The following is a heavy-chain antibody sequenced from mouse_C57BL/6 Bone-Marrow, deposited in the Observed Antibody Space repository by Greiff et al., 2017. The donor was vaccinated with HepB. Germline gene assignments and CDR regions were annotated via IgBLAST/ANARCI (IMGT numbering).Heavy chain of an antibody. Sequence: EVKLMESGGGLVKPGGSLKLSCAASGFTFSDYGMHWVRQAPEKGLEWVAYISSGSSTIHYADTVKGRFTISRDNAKNTLFLQMTSLRSEDTAMYYCARDYGYSGDYWGQGTTLTVSS. J-gene: IGHJ2*01. CDR1: GFTFSDYG. CDR2: ISSGSSTI. D-gene: IGHD2-2*01. CDR3: ARDYGYSGDY. V-gene: IGHV5-17*01.